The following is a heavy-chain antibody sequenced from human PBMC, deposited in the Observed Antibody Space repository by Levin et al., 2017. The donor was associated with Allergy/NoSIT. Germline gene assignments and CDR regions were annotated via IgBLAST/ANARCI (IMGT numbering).Heavy chain of an antibody. CDR2: ISGSGGST. D-gene: IGHD6-13*01. V-gene: IGHV3-23*01. J-gene: IGHJ4*02. Sequence: GESLKISCAASGFTFSSYAMSWVRQAPGKGLEWVSAISGSGGSTYYADSVKGRFTISRDNSKNTLYLQMNSLRAEDTAVYYCAILPGIAAARDYWGQGTLVTVSS. CDR3: AILPGIAAARDY. CDR1: GFTFSSYA.